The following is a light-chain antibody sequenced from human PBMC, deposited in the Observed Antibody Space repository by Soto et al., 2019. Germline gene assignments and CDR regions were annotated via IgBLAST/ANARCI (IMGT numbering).Light chain of an antibody. CDR1: SSNIGAGYD. CDR2: DNT. CDR3: QSYDSSLRVPVV. Sequence: QSVLTQPPSVSGAPGQKVTISCTGRSSNIGAGYDVHWYQHVPGKAPKLLIYDNTKRPSGVPDRFSGSKSGTSASLAITGLQAEDESDYYCQSYDSSLRVPVVFGGGTKVTVL. J-gene: IGLJ2*01. V-gene: IGLV1-40*01.